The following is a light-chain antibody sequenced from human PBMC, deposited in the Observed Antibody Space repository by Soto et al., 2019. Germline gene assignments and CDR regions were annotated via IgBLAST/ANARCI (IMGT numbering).Light chain of an antibody. CDR1: QSVRTY. Sequence: EIVLTQSPVTLSLSPGERATLSCRASQSVRTYLAWYQVKPGQAPRLLIYYASRRASGVPARFSGSGSGTDFTLTISSLEPEDFALYYCQQRNTWPPITFGQGTRLEIK. CDR3: QQRNTWPPIT. J-gene: IGKJ5*01. CDR2: YAS. V-gene: IGKV3-11*01.